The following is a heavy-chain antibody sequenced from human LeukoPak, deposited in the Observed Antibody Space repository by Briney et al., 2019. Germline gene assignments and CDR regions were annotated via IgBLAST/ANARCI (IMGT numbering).Heavy chain of an antibody. CDR1: GYSISSGYY. V-gene: IGHV4-38-2*02. D-gene: IGHD6-13*01. Sequence: SETLSLTCTASGYSISSGYYWGWIRQPPGKGLEWIGSIYHSGSTYYNPSLKSRVTISVDTSKNQFSLKLSSVTAADTAVYYCARVDSRRNMDVWGKGTTVTVSS. J-gene: IGHJ6*03. CDR3: ARVDSRRNMDV. CDR2: IYHSGST.